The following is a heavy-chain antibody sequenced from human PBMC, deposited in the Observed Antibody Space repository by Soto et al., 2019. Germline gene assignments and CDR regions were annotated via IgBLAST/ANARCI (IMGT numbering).Heavy chain of an antibody. CDR3: ARPPGYISDWYYFDL. Sequence: ASVKVSCKASGYTLSSYGISWVRQAPGQGFEWMGRISPKSGGTNYAQKFQGRVSMTWDTSLKTAYMELSSLMSEDTAVYYCARPPGYISDWYYFDLWGQGTQVTVSS. CDR2: ISPKSGGT. CDR1: GYTLSSYG. J-gene: IGHJ4*02. D-gene: IGHD3-9*01. V-gene: IGHV1-2*02.